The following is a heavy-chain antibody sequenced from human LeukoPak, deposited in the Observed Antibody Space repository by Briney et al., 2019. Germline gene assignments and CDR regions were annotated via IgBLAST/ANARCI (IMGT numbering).Heavy chain of an antibody. V-gene: IGHV3-30*02. CDR2: IRYDGSNK. CDR1: GFTFNNYG. J-gene: IGHJ4*02. Sequence: GGSLRLSCAASGFTFNNYGIHWVRQAPGKGLEWVSFIRYDGSNKYYADSVKGRFTISRDNSKNTLYLQMNSLKPEDTAVYYCAKGRYLTIVTTFYFDYWAREPWSPSPQ. CDR3: AKGRYLTIVTTFYFDY. D-gene: IGHD4-17*01.